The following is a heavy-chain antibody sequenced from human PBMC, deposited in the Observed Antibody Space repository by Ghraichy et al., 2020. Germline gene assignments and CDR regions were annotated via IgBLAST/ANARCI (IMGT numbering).Heavy chain of an antibody. CDR2: IKSDGSEK. V-gene: IGHV3-7*01. D-gene: IGHD3-16*02. CDR3: ARCYDSIWGSYPLNY. J-gene: IGHJ4*02. CDR1: GFTFSNYW. Sequence: GSLRLSCAASGFTFSNYWMTWVRQAPGKGLEWVANIKSDGSEKYFVDSVKGRFTISRDNTENSLYLQMNSLRAEDTAVYYCARCYDSIWGSYPLNYWGQGTLVIVSS.